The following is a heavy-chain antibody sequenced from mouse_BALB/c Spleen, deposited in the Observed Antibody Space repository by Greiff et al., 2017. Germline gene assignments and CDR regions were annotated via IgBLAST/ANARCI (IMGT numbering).Heavy chain of an antibody. D-gene: IGHD2-1*01. CDR3: ARDGCNYVGFAY. Sequence: DVMLVESGGDLVKPGGSLKLSCAASGFTFSSYGMSWVRQTPDKRLEWVATISSGGSYTYYPDSVKGRFTISRDNAKNTLYLQMSSLKSEDTAMYYCARDGCNYVGFAYWGQGTLVTVSA. J-gene: IGHJ3*01. V-gene: IGHV5-6*02. CDR1: GFTFSSYG. CDR2: ISSGGSYT.